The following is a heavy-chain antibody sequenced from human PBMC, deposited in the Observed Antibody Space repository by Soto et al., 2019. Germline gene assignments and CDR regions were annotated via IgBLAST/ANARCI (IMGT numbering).Heavy chain of an antibody. V-gene: IGHV1-46*01. D-gene: IGHD2-15*01. CDR2: IDPSGGGT. Sequence: ASVKVSCTASGYTFTSSHMLWVRQAPGQGLEWMGIIDPSGGGTTYAQKFQGRLTMTRDTSTSTVYMELSSLRSEDTAVYYCARDRVDCSGGNCWRSVEDTWG. CDR1: GYTFTSSH. J-gene: IGHJ5*01. CDR3: ARDRVDCSGGNCWRSVEDT.